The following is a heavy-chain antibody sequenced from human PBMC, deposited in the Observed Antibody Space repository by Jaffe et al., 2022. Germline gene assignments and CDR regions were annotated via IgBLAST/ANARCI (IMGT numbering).Heavy chain of an antibody. CDR1: GYTFTSYY. Sequence: QVQLVQSGAEVKKPGASVKVSCKASGYTFTSYYMHWVRQAPGQGLEWMGIINPSGGSTSYAQKFQGRVTMTRDTSTSTVYMELSSLRSEDTAVYYCARDLSYYGSGPPALRTPSNYYYYMDVWGKGTTVTVSS. J-gene: IGHJ6*03. CDR2: INPSGGST. D-gene: IGHD3-10*01. V-gene: IGHV1-46*01. CDR3: ARDLSYYGSGPPALRTPSNYYYYMDV.